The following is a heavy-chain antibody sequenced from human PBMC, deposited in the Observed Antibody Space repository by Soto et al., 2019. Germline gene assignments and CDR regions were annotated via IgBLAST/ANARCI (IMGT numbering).Heavy chain of an antibody. CDR2: ISYDGGNE. CDR3: AKDRYSGTYPTDFDY. CDR1: GFTFSSYG. D-gene: IGHD1-26*01. J-gene: IGHJ4*02. Sequence: GGSLRLSCAGSGFTFSSYGIHWVRQAPGKGLEWVALISYDGGNEKYTESVKDRFTISRDDSHNVAYLQMSSLRTEDTAMYYCAKDRYSGTYPTDFDYWGQGSLVTVST. V-gene: IGHV3-30*18.